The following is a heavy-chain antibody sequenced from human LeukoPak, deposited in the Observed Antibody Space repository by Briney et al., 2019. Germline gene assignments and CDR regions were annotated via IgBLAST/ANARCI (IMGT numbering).Heavy chain of an antibody. J-gene: IGHJ4*02. CDR1: GYTFTSYG. V-gene: IGHV1-18*01. CDR2: ISTYSDNT. CDR3: AREGSGWYY. Sequence: GASVKVSCKASGYTFTSYGISWRRQAPGQGLEWMGWISTYSDNTYYAQNFQGRLTMTTDTSTSTAYMELRSLTSDDTAVYFCAREGSGWYYWGQGTLVTVSS. D-gene: IGHD6-19*01.